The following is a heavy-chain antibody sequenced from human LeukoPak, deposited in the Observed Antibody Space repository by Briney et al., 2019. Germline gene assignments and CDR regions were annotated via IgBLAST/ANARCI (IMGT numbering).Heavy chain of an antibody. CDR2: IYSGGST. V-gene: IGHV3-53*01. Sequence: GGSLRLSCAASGFTVSSNYMSWVRQAPGKGLEWVSVIYSGGSTYYADSVKGRFTISRDSSKNTLYLQMNSLRGEDTAVYYCAKDREGTIADYFDYWGQGTLVTVSS. CDR3: AKDREGTIADYFDY. J-gene: IGHJ4*02. CDR1: GFTVSSNY. D-gene: IGHD1-7*01.